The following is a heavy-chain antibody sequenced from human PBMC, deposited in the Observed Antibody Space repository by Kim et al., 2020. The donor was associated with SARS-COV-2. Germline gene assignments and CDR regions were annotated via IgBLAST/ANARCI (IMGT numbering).Heavy chain of an antibody. CDR2: INHSGST. V-gene: IGHV4-34*01. CDR3: ARGPRLPPRLRYWYFDL. CDR1: GGSFSGYY. Sequence: SETLSLTCAVYGGSFSGYYWSWIRQPPGKGLEWIGEINHSGSTNYNPSLKSRVTISVDTSKNQFSLKLSSVTAADTAVYYCARGPRLPPRLRYWYFDLWG. J-gene: IGHJ2*01. D-gene: IGHD4-17*01.